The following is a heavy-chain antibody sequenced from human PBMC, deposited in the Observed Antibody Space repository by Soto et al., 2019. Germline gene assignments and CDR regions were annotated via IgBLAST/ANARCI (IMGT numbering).Heavy chain of an antibody. Sequence: ASVEVSCKASGYAFTGYYMHWVRQATRKGLEWMGIINPSGGSTSYAQKFQGRVTMTRDTSTSTVYMELSSLRSEETAVYYWGRDVTRYCSGRTSYPRHYYYHGMDVWAHGTTVPVSS. D-gene: IGHD2-15*01. CDR1: GYAFTGYY. CDR3: GRDVTRYCSGRTSYPRHYYYHGMDV. CDR2: INPSGGST. J-gene: IGHJ6*02. V-gene: IGHV1-46*01.